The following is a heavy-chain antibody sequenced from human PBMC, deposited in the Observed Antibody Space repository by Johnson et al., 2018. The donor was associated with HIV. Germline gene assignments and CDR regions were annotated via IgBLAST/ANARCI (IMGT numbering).Heavy chain of an antibody. CDR3: AKETPSSGGTFDI. J-gene: IGHJ3*02. Sequence: QVQLVESGGGLKQPGRSLRLSCAASGFTFSIYAMHWVRQAPGKGLEWVSLISFDGNDKYYADSVKGRFTISRDNSKNTLYLQMNSLRAEDTAVYYCAKETPSSGGTFDIWGQGTMVTVSS. CDR1: GFTFSIYA. CDR2: ISFDGNDK. V-gene: IGHV3-30*04. D-gene: IGHD6-25*01.